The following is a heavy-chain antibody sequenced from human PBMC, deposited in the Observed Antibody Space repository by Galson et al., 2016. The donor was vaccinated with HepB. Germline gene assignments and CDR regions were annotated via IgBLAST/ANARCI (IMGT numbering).Heavy chain of an antibody. CDR3: ARDSGLDY. CDR2: IWCDGSNK. Sequence: SLRLSCAASGFTFSTYVMHWVRQAPGKGLEWVAVIWCDGSNKYYADSVRGRFTISRDNSKNTMYLQMNSLRAEDTAVYYCARDSGLDYWGQGTLVTVSS. J-gene: IGHJ4*02. D-gene: IGHD2-15*01. CDR1: GFTFSTYV. V-gene: IGHV3-33*01.